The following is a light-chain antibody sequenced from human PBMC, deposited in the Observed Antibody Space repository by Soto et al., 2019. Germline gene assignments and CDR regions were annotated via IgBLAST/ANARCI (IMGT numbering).Light chain of an antibody. CDR2: RNN. CDR1: SSNIESNF. Sequence: QSVLTQPPSASGTPGQRVTISCSGRSSNIESNFVYWYQQFPGTAPRLLIYRNNQRTSGVPDRFSGSKSGTSASLAISALRSEDEADYSCTVWDDSLRGRLFGGGTKLTVL. CDR3: TVWDDSLRGRL. V-gene: IGLV1-47*01. J-gene: IGLJ2*01.